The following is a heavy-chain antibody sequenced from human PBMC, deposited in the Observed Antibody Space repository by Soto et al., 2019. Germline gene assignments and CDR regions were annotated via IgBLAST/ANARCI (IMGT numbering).Heavy chain of an antibody. CDR2: IKSKTDGGTT. Sequence: EVQLVESGGGLVKPGGSLRLSCAASGFTFSNAWMNWVRQAPGKGLEWVGRIKSKTDGGTTDYAAPVKGRFTISRDDSKNTLYLQMNSLKTEDTAVYYCTTEGQMESGSYYAGMDYFDYWGQGTLVTVSS. CDR3: TTEGQMESGSYYAGMDYFDY. J-gene: IGHJ4*02. V-gene: IGHV3-15*07. D-gene: IGHD1-26*01. CDR1: GFTFSNAW.